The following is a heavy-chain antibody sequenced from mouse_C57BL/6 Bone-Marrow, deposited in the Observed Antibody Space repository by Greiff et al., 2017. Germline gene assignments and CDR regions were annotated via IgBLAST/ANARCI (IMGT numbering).Heavy chain of an antibody. J-gene: IGHJ2*01. CDR3: ATYYSGSSYGY. V-gene: IGHV1-82*01. CDR1: GYAFSSSW. D-gene: IGHD1-1*01. CDR2: IYPGDGDT. Sequence: VQLQQSGPELVKPGASVKISCKASGYAFSSSWMNWVKQRPGKGLEWIGRIYPGDGDTNYNGKFKGKATLTADKSSSTAYMQLSSLTSEDSAVYFCATYYSGSSYGYWGQGTTLTVSS.